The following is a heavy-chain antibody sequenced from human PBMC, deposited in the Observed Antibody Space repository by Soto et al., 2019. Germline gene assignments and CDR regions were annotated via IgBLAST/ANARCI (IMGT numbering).Heavy chain of an antibody. CDR2: ISSNGGST. D-gene: IGHD3-22*01. V-gene: IGHV3-64*04. Sequence: GGSLRLSCSASGFTFSRYAMHWVRQAPGKGLEYVSTISSNGGSTDYADSVKGRFTISRDNAKNSLYLQMNSLRAEDTAVYYCARLDGNDYDSSGYYYYYYGMDVWGQGTTVTVSS. CDR3: ARLDGNDYDSSGYYYYYYGMDV. CDR1: GFTFSRYA. J-gene: IGHJ6*02.